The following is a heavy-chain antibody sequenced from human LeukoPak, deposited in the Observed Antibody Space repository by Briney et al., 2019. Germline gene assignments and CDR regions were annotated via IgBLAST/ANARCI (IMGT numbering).Heavy chain of an antibody. J-gene: IGHJ6*02. V-gene: IGHV4-31*03. CDR1: GGSISSGGYY. CDR3: ARCSSTYYYGMDV. D-gene: IGHD2-2*01. CDR2: IYYSGST. Sequence: SETLSLTCTVSGGSISSGGYYWSWIREHPGKGLEWIGYIYYSGSTYYNPSLKSRVTISVDTSKNQFSLKLSSVTAADTAVYYCARCSSTYYYGMDVWGQGTTVTVSS.